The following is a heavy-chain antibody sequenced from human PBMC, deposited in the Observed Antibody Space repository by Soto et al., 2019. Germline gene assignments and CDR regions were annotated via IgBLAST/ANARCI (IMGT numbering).Heavy chain of an antibody. CDR1: GFTFSSYA. D-gene: IGHD3-10*01. CDR3: ARSRSGAVADSFDF. V-gene: IGHV3-30*04. CDR2: ISRDGTNK. J-gene: IGHJ4*02. Sequence: GGSVRLSCAASGFTFSSYAIHWVRQAPGKGLEWVAVISRDGTNKYYVDSVKGRFTISRDNSRNTLYLQMNSLRHEDAAVYYCARSRSGAVADSFDFWGQGTLVTVSS.